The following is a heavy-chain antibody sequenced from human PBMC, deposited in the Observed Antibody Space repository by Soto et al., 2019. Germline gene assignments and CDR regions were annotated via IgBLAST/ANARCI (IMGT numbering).Heavy chain of an antibody. CDR3: ARDLLVVAASEYYYGMDV. Sequence: GGSLRLSCAASGFIFSTYGMHWVRQAPGKGLEWVAVITYDGNDKNYGDSVKGRFTISRDNSRNTLYLQMNSLRAEDTAVYYCARDLLVVAASEYYYGMDVWGQGTTVTVSS. D-gene: IGHD2-15*01. V-gene: IGHV3-30*03. J-gene: IGHJ6*02. CDR2: ITYDGNDK. CDR1: GFIFSTYG.